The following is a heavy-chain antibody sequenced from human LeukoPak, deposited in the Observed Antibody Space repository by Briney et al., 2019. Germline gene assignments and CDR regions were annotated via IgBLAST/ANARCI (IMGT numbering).Heavy chain of an antibody. CDR3: AIDSSGWYRPNY. CDR2: ISAYNGNT. D-gene: IGHD6-19*01. V-gene: IGHV1-18*01. CDR1: GYTFTSYG. J-gene: IGHJ4*02. Sequence: ASVRVSCKASGYTFTSYGISWVRQAPGQGLEWMGWISAYNGNTNYAQKLQGRVTMTTDTSTSTGYMELRSLRSDDTAVYYCAIDSSGWYRPNYWGQGTLVTVSS.